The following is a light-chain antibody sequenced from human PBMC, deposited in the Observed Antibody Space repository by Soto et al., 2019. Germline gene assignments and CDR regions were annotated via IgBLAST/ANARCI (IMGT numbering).Light chain of an antibody. CDR3: CSYAGSFTVL. J-gene: IGLJ2*01. CDR1: SSDVGGYNY. Sequence: QSVLTQPRSVSGSPGQSVTISCTGTSSDVGGYNYVSWYQQHPGKAPKLMIYDVSKRPSGVPDRFSGSKSGNTASLTISGLQAEDEGDYYCCSYAGSFTVLFGGGTKVTVL. CDR2: DVS. V-gene: IGLV2-11*01.